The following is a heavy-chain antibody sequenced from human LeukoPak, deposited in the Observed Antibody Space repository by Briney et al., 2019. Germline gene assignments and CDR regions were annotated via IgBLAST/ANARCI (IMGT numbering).Heavy chain of an antibody. CDR1: GYTFTGYY. Sequence: ASVKVSCKASGYTFTGYYMHWVRRAPGQGLEWMGWINPNSGGTNYAQKFQGRVTMTRDTSISTAYMELSRLRSDDTAVYYCARGPIPRVTIFGVVTYYFDYWGQGTLVTVSS. J-gene: IGHJ4*02. CDR2: INPNSGGT. V-gene: IGHV1-2*02. D-gene: IGHD3-3*01. CDR3: ARGPIPRVTIFGVVTYYFDY.